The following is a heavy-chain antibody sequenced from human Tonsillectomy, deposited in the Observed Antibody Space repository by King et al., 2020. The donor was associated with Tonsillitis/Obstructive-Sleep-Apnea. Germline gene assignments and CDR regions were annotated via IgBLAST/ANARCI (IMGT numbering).Heavy chain of an antibody. CDR1: GFTFSSYA. CDR3: VTNHTYYDFWSGYYYYYMDV. D-gene: IGHD3-3*01. V-gene: IGHV3-23*04. CDR2: ISGSGGST. J-gene: IGHJ6*03. Sequence: VQLVESGGGLVQPGGSLRLSCAASGFTFSSYAMSWVRQAPGKGLEWVSAISGSGGSTYYADSVKGRFTISRDNSKKTLYLQMNSLRAEDTAVYYCVTNHTYYDFWSGYYYYYMDVWGKGTTVTVSS.